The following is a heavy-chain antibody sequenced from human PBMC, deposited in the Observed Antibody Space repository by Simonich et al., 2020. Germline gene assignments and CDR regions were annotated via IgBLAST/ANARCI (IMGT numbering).Heavy chain of an antibody. D-gene: IGHD3-3*01. CDR1: GFTFSSYS. CDR3: ARKRFLEWFFDY. CDR2: ISRSSSYD. J-gene: IGHJ4*02. V-gene: IGHV3-21*01. Sequence: EVQLVESGGGLVKPGGSLRLSCAASGFTFSSYSMNWVRQAPGKGLEWVTAISRSSSYDYDANSVKGRFTISRDNAKNSPYLQMNSLRAEDTAVYYCARKRFLEWFFDYWGQGTLVTVSS.